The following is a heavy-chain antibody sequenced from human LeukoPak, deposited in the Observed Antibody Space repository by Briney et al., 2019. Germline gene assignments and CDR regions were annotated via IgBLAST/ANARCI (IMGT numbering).Heavy chain of an antibody. V-gene: IGHV4-34*01. CDR1: GGSFSGYY. CDR3: ARGDYGDYDY. D-gene: IGHD4-17*01. J-gene: IGHJ4*02. Sequence: SETLSLTCAVYGGSFSGYYWSWIRQPPGKGMEWIGEINHSGSTNYNPSLKSRVTISVDTSKNQFSLKLSSVTAADTAVYYCARGDYGDYDYWGQGTLVTVSS. CDR2: INHSGST.